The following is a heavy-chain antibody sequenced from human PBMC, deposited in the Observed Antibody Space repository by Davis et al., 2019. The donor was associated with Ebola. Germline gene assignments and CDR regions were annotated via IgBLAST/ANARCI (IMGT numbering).Heavy chain of an antibody. CDR1: GFIFRSYV. V-gene: IGHV3-23*01. J-gene: IGHJ3*02. CDR3: VKDTSNIWFDI. D-gene: IGHD1-26*01. CDR2: LGTSADT. Sequence: GESLKISCAASGFIFRSYVMSWVRQAPGKGLEWASTLGTSADTYYADSVKGRFTISRDNSKNTLYLQMNGLRVEDTAIYFCVKDTSNIWFDIWGQGTMVTVSS.